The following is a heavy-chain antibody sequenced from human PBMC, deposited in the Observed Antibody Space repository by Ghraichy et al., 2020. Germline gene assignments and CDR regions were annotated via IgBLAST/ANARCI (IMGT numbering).Heavy chain of an antibody. CDR2: INHSGST. CDR1: GGSFSGYY. J-gene: IGHJ3*02. D-gene: IGHD3-10*01. V-gene: IGHV4-34*01. Sequence: SETLSLTCAVYGGSFSGYYWSWIRQPPGKGLEWIGEINHSGSTNYNPSLKSRVTISVDTSKNQFSLKLSSVTAADTAVYYCARGRITMVRRAFDIWGQGTMVTVSS. CDR3: ARGRITMVRRAFDI.